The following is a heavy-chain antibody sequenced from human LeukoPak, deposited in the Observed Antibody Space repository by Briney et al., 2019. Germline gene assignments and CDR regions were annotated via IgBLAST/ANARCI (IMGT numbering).Heavy chain of an antibody. Sequence: ASVKVSCKASGDTLSSYGISWVRQAPGQGREWMGCISTYNGNTNYAQKLQGRVTMTTDTSTSTAYMELRSLRSDDTAVYYCAREGAHCSSTSCQRAFDIWGQGTMVTVSS. CDR3: AREGAHCSSTSCQRAFDI. CDR1: GDTLSSYG. D-gene: IGHD2-2*01. J-gene: IGHJ3*02. V-gene: IGHV1-18*01. CDR2: ISTYNGNT.